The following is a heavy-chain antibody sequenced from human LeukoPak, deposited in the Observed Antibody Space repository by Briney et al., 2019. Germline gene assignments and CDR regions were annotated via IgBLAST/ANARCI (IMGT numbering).Heavy chain of an antibody. J-gene: IGHJ4*02. CDR3: AREGYCSGGSCYDRYYLDY. V-gene: IGHV1-69*05. Sequence: SVKVSCKASGGTLSSYATSWVRQAPGQGLGRMGGIIPTFGTANYAQKFQGRVTITTDESTSTAYMELSSLRSEDTDVYYCAREGYCSGGSCYDRYYLDYWGQGTLVTVSS. CDR1: GGTLSSYA. CDR2: IIPTFGTA. D-gene: IGHD2-15*01.